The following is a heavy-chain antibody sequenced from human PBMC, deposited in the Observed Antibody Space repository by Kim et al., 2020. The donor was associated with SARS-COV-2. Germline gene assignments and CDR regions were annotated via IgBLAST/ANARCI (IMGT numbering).Heavy chain of an antibody. Sequence: SETLSLTWTVSGGSISSSSYYWGWIRQPPGKGLEWIGSIYYSGSTYYNPSLKSRVTISVDTSKNQFSLKLSSVTAADTAVYYCARHLMSQLAEIDYWGQGTLVTVSS. CDR3: ARHLMSQLAEIDY. CDR1: GGSISSSSYY. CDR2: IYYSGST. J-gene: IGHJ4*02. V-gene: IGHV4-39*01. D-gene: IGHD6-13*01.